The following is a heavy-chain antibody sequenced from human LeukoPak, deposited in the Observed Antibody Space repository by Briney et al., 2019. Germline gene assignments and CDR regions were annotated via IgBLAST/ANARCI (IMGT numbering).Heavy chain of an antibody. CDR3: AREGGGYSSL. CDR2: IYYSGST. V-gene: IGHV4-39*07. Sequence: PSETLSLTCTVSGGSISSSSYYWGWIRQPPGKGLEWIGSIYYSGSTYYNPSLKSRVTISVDASKNQFSLKLSSVTAADTAVYYCAREGGGYSSLWGQGTLVTVSS. D-gene: IGHD6-13*01. J-gene: IGHJ4*02. CDR1: GGSISSSSYY.